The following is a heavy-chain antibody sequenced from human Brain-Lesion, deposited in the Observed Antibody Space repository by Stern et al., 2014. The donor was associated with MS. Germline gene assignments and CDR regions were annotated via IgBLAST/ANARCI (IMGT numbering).Heavy chain of an antibody. J-gene: IGHJ4*02. CDR2: INGVDDKT. CDR1: GYTFIRYA. CDR3: ARDDHRDSSGHYAPFDY. D-gene: IGHD3-22*01. Sequence: VHLVESGAEVKKPGASVKVSCKASGYTFIRYAMQWVRRAPGQRLEWMGRINGVDDKTKYSHKFQGRVTITRDTSANTVYMELSSLRSEDTAVYYCARDDHRDSSGHYAPFDYWGQGTRVTVSS. V-gene: IGHV1-3*01.